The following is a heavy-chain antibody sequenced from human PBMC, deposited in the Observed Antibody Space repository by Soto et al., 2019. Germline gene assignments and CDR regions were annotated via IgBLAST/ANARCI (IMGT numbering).Heavy chain of an antibody. J-gene: IGHJ4*02. Sequence: EVQLVESGGGLVKPGGSLRLSCAASGFTFSSYSMNWVRQAPGKGLEWVSSISSSSSYIYYADSVKGRFTISRDNAKNSLYLQMNSLRAEDTAVYYCARAGFYGDYYFDYWGRGTLVTVSS. CDR2: ISSSSSYI. D-gene: IGHD4-17*01. CDR1: GFTFSSYS. CDR3: ARAGFYGDYYFDY. V-gene: IGHV3-21*01.